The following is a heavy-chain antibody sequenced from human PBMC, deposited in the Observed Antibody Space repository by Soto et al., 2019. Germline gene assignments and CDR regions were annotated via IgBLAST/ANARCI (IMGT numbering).Heavy chain of an antibody. CDR2: IIKDGNEK. D-gene: IGHD3-10*01. CDR3: ARDWGGLGH. J-gene: IGHJ5*02. V-gene: IGHV3-7*03. Sequence: GGSLRLSCAASGFTFSNYWMTWVRQAPGKGLEWVANIIKDGNEKSYVDSVKGRFTISRDNAKNSLYLEMNSLRVEDTAVYYCARDWGGLGHWGQGTLVTVSS. CDR1: GFTFSNYW.